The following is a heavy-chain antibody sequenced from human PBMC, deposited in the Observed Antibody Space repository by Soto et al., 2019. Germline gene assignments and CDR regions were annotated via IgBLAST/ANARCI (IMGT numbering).Heavy chain of an antibody. CDR2: TYYRSKWYN. Sequence: PSQTLSLTCAISGDSVSSNSAAWNWIRQSPSRGLEWLGRTYYRSKWYNDYAVSVKSRITINPDTSKNQFSLQLNSVTPEDTAVYYCARDLMVGTTRYYYYYYGMDVWGQGTTVTVSS. D-gene: IGHD2-21*02. J-gene: IGHJ6*02. CDR3: ARDLMVGTTRYYYYYYGMDV. V-gene: IGHV6-1*01. CDR1: GDSVSSNSAA.